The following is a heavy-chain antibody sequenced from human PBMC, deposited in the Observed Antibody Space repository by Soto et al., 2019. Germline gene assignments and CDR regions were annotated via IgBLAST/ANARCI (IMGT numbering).Heavy chain of an antibody. V-gene: IGHV4-30-2*01. CDR2: IYHSGST. CDR1: GGSISSGGYS. Sequence: HSETLSLSCAVSGGSISSGGYSWSWIRKPPGKGLEWIGYIYHSGSTYYNPSLKSRVTISVDRSKNQFSLKLSSVTAADTAVYYCARGGYATLNWFDPWGQGTLVTAPQ. J-gene: IGHJ5*02. D-gene: IGHD5-12*01. CDR3: ARGGYATLNWFDP.